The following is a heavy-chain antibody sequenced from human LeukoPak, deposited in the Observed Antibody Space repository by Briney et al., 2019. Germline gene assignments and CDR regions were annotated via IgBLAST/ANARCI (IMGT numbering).Heavy chain of an antibody. CDR2: IYYSGST. V-gene: IGHV4-59*08. CDR1: GGSISSYS. J-gene: IGHJ4*02. D-gene: IGHD2-8*01. CDR3: ARRSCTNGVCYLVY. Sequence: SETLSLTCTVSGGSISSYSWSWIRQPPGKGLEWIGYIYYSGSTNYNPSLKSRVTISLDTSKNQFSLRLSSVTAADTAVYYCARRSCTNGVCYLVYWGQGTLVTVSS.